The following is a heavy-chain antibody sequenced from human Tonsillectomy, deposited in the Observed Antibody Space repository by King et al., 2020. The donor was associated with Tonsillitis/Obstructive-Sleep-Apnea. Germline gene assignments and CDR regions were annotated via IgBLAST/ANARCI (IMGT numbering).Heavy chain of an antibody. D-gene: IGHD2-2*01. CDR2: ISYDGSNK. CDR1: GFTFSSYA. CDR3: ALGSGLFCSSTSCRNWFDP. J-gene: IGHJ5*02. V-gene: IGHV3-30*04. Sequence: VQLVESGGGVVQPGRSLRLSCAASGFTFSSYAMHWVRQAPGKGLEWVAVISYDGSNKYYADSVKGRFTISRDNSKNTLYLQMNSRRAEDTAVYYCALGSGLFCSSTSCRNWFDPWGQGTLVTVSS.